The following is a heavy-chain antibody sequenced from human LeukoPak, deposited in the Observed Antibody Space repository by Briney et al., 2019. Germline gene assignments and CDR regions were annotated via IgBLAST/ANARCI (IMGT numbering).Heavy chain of an antibody. D-gene: IGHD3-10*01. V-gene: IGHV3-23*01. CDR3: AKDVRVGEYYGSGSYFDY. CDR1: GFTFSSYA. J-gene: IGHJ4*02. Sequence: GGSLRLSCAASGFTFSSYAMSWVRQAPGKGLEWVSVISASGGSTYYADSVKGRFTISRDKSKNYLQMNSLRGDDTAIYYCAKDVRVGEYYGSGSYFDYWGQGTLVTVSS. CDR2: ISASGGST.